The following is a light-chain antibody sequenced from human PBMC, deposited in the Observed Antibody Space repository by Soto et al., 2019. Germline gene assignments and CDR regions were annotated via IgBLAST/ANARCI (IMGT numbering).Light chain of an antibody. CDR3: QQYNNWPPIT. Sequence: EIVMTQSPATLSVSPGDRATLSCRASQSVTSNLAWYQQKPGQAPTLLIYGASTRATGIPARFSGSGPGTAFTLTTSSLQSEDLAVYFCQQYNNWPPITFGQGTRLENK. V-gene: IGKV3-15*01. J-gene: IGKJ5*01. CDR1: QSVTSN. CDR2: GAS.